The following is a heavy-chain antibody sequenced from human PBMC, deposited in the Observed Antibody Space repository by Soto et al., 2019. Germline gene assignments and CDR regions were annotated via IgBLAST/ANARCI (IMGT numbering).Heavy chain of an antibody. CDR3: VRATYFSDSSGYTRCLDY. CDR1: GFTLSDPY. V-gene: IGHV3-72*01. CDR2: SRDKPQGYST. Sequence: GGSRRLSCAGSGFTLSDPYIDWFRQAPGKGREWVGRSRDKPQGYSTAYAASVNGRFTTSRDESKNSAYLQMNSLKTEDTAVYYCVRATYFSDSSGYTRCLDYWGQGTLVTVSS. J-gene: IGHJ4*02. D-gene: IGHD3-22*01.